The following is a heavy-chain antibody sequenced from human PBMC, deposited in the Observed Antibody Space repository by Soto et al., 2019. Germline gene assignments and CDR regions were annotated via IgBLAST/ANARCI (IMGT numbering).Heavy chain of an antibody. D-gene: IGHD4-17*01. CDR2: ISYSGNT. Sequence: PSETLSLTCTVSGASISHYYWSWIRQPPGRGLEWIGYISYSGNTVYNDSLKSRVTISLDTSKNQFSLNLTSVTAADTAVYYCARRGAYDRACFDDWGQGPLVTVSS. J-gene: IGHJ4*02. V-gene: IGHV4-59*12. CDR1: GASISHYY. CDR3: ARRGAYDRACFDD.